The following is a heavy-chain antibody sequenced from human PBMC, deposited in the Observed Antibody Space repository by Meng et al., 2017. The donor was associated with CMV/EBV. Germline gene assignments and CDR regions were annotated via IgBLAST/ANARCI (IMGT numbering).Heavy chain of an antibody. J-gene: IGHJ4*02. V-gene: IGHV3-20*04. Sequence: GESLKISCAASGFTFDGFGMSWVRQAPRKGLEWVSGISWNGGTAGYADSVRGRFTISRDNAKNSLYLQMNSLSDEDTALYYCARDNNWNSFDYWGQGTLVTVSS. CDR3: ARDNNWNSFDY. CDR2: ISWNGGTA. CDR1: GFTFDGFG. D-gene: IGHD1-20*01.